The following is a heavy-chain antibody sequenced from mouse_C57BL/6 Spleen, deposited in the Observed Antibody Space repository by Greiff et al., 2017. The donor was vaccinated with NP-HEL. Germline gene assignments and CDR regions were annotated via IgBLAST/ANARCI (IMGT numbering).Heavy chain of an antibody. D-gene: IGHD2-5*01. CDR1: GYAFSSSW. Sequence: QVQLQQSGPELVKPGASVKISCKASGYAFSSSWMNWVKQRPGKGLEWIGRIYPGDGDTNYNGKFKGKATLTADKSSSTAYIQLSSLTSEDSAVYFCARPSNYGAMDYWGQGTSVTVSS. CDR2: IYPGDGDT. CDR3: ARPSNYGAMDY. V-gene: IGHV1-82*01. J-gene: IGHJ4*01.